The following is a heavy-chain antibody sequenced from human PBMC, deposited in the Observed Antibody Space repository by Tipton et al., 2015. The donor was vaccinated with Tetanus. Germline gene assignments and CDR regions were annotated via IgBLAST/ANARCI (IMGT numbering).Heavy chain of an antibody. V-gene: IGHV4-31*03. CDR1: GGSISSGGYY. CDR2: IYNSGST. D-gene: IGHD2-15*01. Sequence: TLSLTCTVSGGSISSGGYYWSWIRQHPGKRLEWIGDIYNSGSTYYNPSLKSRVTISVDTSKNQFSLKLNSVTAADTAVCFCARVQARVARGWNCFDYWGQGTQVTVPS. CDR3: ARVQARVARGWNCFDY. J-gene: IGHJ4*02.